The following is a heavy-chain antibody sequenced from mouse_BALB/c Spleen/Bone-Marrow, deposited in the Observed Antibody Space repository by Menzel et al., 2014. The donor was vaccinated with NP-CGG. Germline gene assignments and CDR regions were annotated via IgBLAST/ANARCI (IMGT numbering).Heavy chain of an antibody. CDR1: GFSLSTSGMS. D-gene: IGHD2-3*01. CDR3: ALIYDGYLLDY. Sequence: QVTLKECGPGILQPSQPLSLTCSFSGFSLSTSGMSVGWIRQPSGKGLEWLAHIWWNDDKYYNPALKSRLTISKDASNSQVFLKIASVVTADTATYSCALIYDGYLLDYWGQGTSVTVSS. J-gene: IGHJ4*01. CDR2: IWWNDDK. V-gene: IGHV8-8*01.